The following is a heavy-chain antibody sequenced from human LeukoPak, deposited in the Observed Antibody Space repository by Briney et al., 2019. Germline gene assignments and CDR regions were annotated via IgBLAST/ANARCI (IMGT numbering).Heavy chain of an antibody. V-gene: IGHV3-30*18. D-gene: IGHD4-17*01. CDR2: ISYDGSNK. CDR1: GFTFSSYG. CDR3: AKDGESTGEADV. Sequence: PGRSLRLSCAASGFTFSSYGMHWVRQAPGKGLEWVAVISYDGSNKYYADSVKGRFTISRDNSKNTLYLQMNSLRAEDPAVYYCAKDGESTGEADVWGKGTTVTVSS. J-gene: IGHJ6*04.